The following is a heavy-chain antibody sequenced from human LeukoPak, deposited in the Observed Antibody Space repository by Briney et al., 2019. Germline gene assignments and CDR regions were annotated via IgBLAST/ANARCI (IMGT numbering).Heavy chain of an antibody. D-gene: IGHD1-26*01. J-gene: IGHJ3*02. CDR3: ARSGRGGAFDI. CDR2: IYSDGSRT. CDR1: GFTFSTYW. Sequence: GGSLRLSCAGSGFTFSTYWMGWVRQGPGKGLVWVSRIYSDGSRTTYADSVKGRFTISGDNAKNTLYLQMNRLRAEDTAVYYCARSGRGGAFDIWGQGTMVTVSS. V-gene: IGHV3-74*01.